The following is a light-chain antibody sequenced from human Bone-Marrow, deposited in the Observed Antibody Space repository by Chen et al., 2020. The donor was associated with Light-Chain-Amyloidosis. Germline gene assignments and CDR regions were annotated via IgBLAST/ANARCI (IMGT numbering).Light chain of an antibody. CDR3: SSYTSISTVV. V-gene: IGLV2-14*01. CDR1: SNDVGSNNY. CDR2: EVS. Sequence: QSALTQPASESGSPGQSITISCIGSSNDVGSNNYVSWYQQNPGKAPKLMIYEVSNRPSGVTDRFSGSESGNTASLTISGLQAEDEADYYCSSYTSISTVVFGGGTELTVL. J-gene: IGLJ2*01.